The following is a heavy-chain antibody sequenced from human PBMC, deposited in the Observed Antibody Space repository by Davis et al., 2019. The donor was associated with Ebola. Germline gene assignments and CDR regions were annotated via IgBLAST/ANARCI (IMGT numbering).Heavy chain of an antibody. CDR3: ARGGVAATTGWFDP. Sequence: AASVTVSCQASRYTFNDYFIHWVRHAPGQALEWMGRINPNSGGTNYAQKFQGRVTMTRDTSISTAYMELSRLRSDDTAVYYCARGGVAATTGWFDPWGQGTLVTVSS. CDR1: RYTFNDYF. D-gene: IGHD2-15*01. CDR2: INPNSGGT. V-gene: IGHV1-2*06. J-gene: IGHJ5*02.